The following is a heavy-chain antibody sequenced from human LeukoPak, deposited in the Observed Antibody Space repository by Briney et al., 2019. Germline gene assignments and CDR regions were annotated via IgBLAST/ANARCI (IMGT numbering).Heavy chain of an antibody. D-gene: IGHD6-13*01. Sequence: GGSLRLSCAASGFTFSYYWMHWVRQAPGKGLVWVSRISTDGSSTTYADSVKGRFTISRDNAKNTLFLQMNSLRAEDTAVYYCTGHHQAYSRTYWGQGTLVTVSS. CDR2: ISTDGSST. J-gene: IGHJ4*02. CDR3: TGHHQAYSRTY. V-gene: IGHV3-74*01. CDR1: GFTFSYYW.